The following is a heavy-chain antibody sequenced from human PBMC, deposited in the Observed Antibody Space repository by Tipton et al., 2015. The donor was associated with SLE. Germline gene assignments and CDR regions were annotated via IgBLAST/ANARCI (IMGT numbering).Heavy chain of an antibody. CDR2: INDSGST. V-gene: IGHV4-34*01. D-gene: IGHD2-21*01. CDR3: AGGDCGGDCYTDYYGMDV. Sequence: TLSLTCAVYGGSFSGYYWSWIRQPPGKGLEWIGEINDSGSTNYNPSLKSRVTISVDTSKNQFSLKLGSVTAADTAVYYCAGGDCGGDCYTDYYGMDVWGHGTTVTVSS. J-gene: IGHJ6*02. CDR1: GGSFSGYY.